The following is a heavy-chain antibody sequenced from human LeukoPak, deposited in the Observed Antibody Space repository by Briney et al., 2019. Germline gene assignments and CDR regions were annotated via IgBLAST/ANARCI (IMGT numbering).Heavy chain of an antibody. V-gene: IGHV1-69*02. CDR3: AEFSNPLTRETG. CDR1: GGSFSSYT. CDR2: IIPILGIA. Sequence: SVKVSCKASGGSFSSYTISWVRQAPGQGLEWMGRIIPILGIANYAQKFQGRVTITADKSTSTAYMELSSLRSEDTAVYYCAEFSNPLTRETGWGQGTLVTVSS. J-gene: IGHJ4*02. D-gene: IGHD3-3*02.